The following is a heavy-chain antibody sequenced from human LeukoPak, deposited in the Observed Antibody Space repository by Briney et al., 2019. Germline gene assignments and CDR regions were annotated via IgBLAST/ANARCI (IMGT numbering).Heavy chain of an antibody. CDR3: AKVYTYYDFWSGYYDDY. CDR2: IRYDGSNK. Sequence: PGGSLRRSCAASGFTFSSYGMHWVRQAPGKGLEWVAFIRYDGSNKYYADSVKGRFTISRDNSKNTLYLQMNSLRAEDTAVYYCAKVYTYYDFWSGYYDDYWGQGTLVTVSS. V-gene: IGHV3-30*02. J-gene: IGHJ4*02. D-gene: IGHD3-3*01. CDR1: GFTFSSYG.